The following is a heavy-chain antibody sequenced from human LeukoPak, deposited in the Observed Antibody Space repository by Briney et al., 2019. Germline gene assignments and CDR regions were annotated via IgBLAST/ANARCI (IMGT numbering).Heavy chain of an antibody. CDR3: AKDPGIAAAAPYFDY. V-gene: IGHV3-30*18. D-gene: IGHD6-13*01. CDR2: ISYDGSNK. J-gene: IGHJ4*02. CDR1: GFTFSNYG. Sequence: GGSLRLSCAASGFTFSNYGMHWVRQAPGKGLEWVAVISYDGSNKYYADSVKGRFTISRDNSKNTLYLQMNSLRAEDTAVYYCAKDPGIAAAAPYFDYWGQGTLVTVSS.